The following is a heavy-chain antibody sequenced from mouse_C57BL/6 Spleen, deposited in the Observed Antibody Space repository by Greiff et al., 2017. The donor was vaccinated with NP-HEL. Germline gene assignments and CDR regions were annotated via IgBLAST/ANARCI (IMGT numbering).Heavy chain of an antibody. V-gene: IGHV5-4*01. Sequence: EVKLVESGGGLVKPGGSLKLSCAASGFTFSSYAMSWVRQTPEKRLEWVATISDGGSYTYYPDNVKGRFTISRDNAKNNLYLQMSHLKSEDTAMYYCARDLGYRGYWGQGTTLTVSS. J-gene: IGHJ2*01. D-gene: IGHD3-1*01. CDR3: ARDLGYRGY. CDR1: GFTFSSYA. CDR2: ISDGGSYT.